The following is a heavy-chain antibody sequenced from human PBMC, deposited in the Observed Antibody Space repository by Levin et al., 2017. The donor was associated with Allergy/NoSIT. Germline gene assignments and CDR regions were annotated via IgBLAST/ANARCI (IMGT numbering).Heavy chain of an antibody. CDR1: GFTFDDYG. CDR3: ARVISGVTQPNWFDP. D-gene: IGHD4-11*01. CDR2: INWHGGST. J-gene: IGHJ5*02. V-gene: IGHV3-20*01. Sequence: AGESLKISCAASGFTFDDYGMSWVRQAPGKGLEWVSGINWHGGSTGYADSVKGRFTISRDNAKNSLYLQMNSLRAEDTALYHCARVISGVTQPNWFDPWGQGTLVTVSS.